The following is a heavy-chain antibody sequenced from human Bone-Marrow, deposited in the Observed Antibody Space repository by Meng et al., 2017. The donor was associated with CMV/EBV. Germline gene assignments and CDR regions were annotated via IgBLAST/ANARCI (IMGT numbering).Heavy chain of an antibody. J-gene: IGHJ4*02. CDR2: IKPDGTEK. Sequence: GESLKISCAASEFTFSNYWMSWVRQAPGKGLEWVAKIKPDGTEKYYVDSAKGRFTISRDNAKNSLYLQMDSLRVEDTAVYFCTRYYCTIASCFLFDNWGQGTLVTVSS. D-gene: IGHD2-8*01. V-gene: IGHV3-7*01. CDR3: TRYYCTIASCFLFDN. CDR1: EFTFSNYW.